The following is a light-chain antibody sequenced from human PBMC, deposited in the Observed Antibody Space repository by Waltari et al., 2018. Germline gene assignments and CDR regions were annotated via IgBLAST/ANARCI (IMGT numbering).Light chain of an antibody. CDR1: QSLLYSTGKTH. CDR2: EGS. Sequence: DIVMTQTPLSLSVTPGQPASISCQSSQSLLYSTGKTHLYWFLQKPGQPPQLLFYEGSNRFSGVPDRFRGGGAGKDVTLKISRVEAEYVGVYYCMQSIELPPTSGGGTKVELK. V-gene: IGKV2D-29*01. J-gene: IGKJ4*01. CDR3: MQSIELPPT.